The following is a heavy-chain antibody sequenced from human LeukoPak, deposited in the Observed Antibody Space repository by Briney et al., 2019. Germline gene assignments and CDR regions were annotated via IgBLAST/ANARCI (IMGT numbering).Heavy chain of an antibody. Sequence: PGGSLRLSCAASGFTFSSYAMSWVRQAPGKGLEWVSAVSGTGGSTYYADSVKGRFTISRDNSKNTLYLQMSSLRAEDTAVYYCAKMGGRFLEGVTAYYFDYWGQGTLVTVSS. CDR1: GFTFSSYA. V-gene: IGHV3-23*01. CDR2: VSGTGGST. J-gene: IGHJ4*02. CDR3: AKMGGRFLEGVTAYYFDY. D-gene: IGHD3-3*01.